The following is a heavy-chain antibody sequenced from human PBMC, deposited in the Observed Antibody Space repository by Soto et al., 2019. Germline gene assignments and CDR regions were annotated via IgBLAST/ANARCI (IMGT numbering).Heavy chain of an antibody. J-gene: IGHJ4*02. V-gene: IGHV3-23*01. CDR3: TKDRYCSSTSCYAGYY. D-gene: IGHD2-2*01. CDR1: GFTFGNYG. Sequence: GGSLRLSCAASGFTFGNYGMRWVRQAPGKGLEWVSGISGSGGSTSVADSVKGRFTISRDNSKNTLYLQMNSLRAEDTAVYYCTKDRYCSSTSCYAGYYWGQGTRVTV. CDR2: ISGSGGST.